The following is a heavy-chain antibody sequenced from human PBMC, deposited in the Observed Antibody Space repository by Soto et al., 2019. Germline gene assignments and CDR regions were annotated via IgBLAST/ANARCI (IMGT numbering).Heavy chain of an antibody. CDR2: IYYSGST. CDR1: GGSISSGGYY. CDR3: ARVTLGDYRTPESFDY. Sequence: SETLSLTCTVSGGSISSGGYYWSWIRQHPGKGLEWIGYIYYSGSTYYNPSLKSRVTISVDTSKNQFSLKLSSVTAADTAVYYCARVTLGDYRTPESFDYWGQGTLVTVSS. D-gene: IGHD4-17*01. J-gene: IGHJ4*02. V-gene: IGHV4-31*03.